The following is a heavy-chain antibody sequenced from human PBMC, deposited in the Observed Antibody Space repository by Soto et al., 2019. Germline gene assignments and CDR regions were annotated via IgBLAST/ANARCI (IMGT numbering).Heavy chain of an antibody. CDR2: IYYSGST. J-gene: IGHJ5*02. Sequence: PSETLSLTCSVSGGSISSGYYYWSWIRQPPGKGLEWIGYIYYSGSTNYNPSLKSRVTISVDTSKNQFSLKLSSVTAADTAVYYCARELYYYDSSGYQGFDPWGQGTL. CDR3: ARELYYYDSSGYQGFDP. D-gene: IGHD3-22*01. CDR1: GGSISSGYYY. V-gene: IGHV4-61*01.